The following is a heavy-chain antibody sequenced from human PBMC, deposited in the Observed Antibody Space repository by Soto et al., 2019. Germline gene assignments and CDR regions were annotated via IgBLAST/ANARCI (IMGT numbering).Heavy chain of an antibody. CDR1: GGSISSGDYY. Sequence: SETLSLTCTVSGGSISSGDYYWSWIRQPPGKGLEWIGYIYYSGSTYYNPSLKSRVTISVDTSKNQFSLKLSSVTAADTAVYYCARVRGVTYFDPWGQGTLVTVSS. CDR2: IYYSGST. D-gene: IGHD3-10*01. J-gene: IGHJ4*02. CDR3: ARVRGVTYFDP. V-gene: IGHV4-30-4*01.